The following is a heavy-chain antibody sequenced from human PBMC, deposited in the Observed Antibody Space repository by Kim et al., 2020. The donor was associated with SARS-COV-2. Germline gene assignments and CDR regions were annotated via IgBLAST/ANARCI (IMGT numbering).Heavy chain of an antibody. V-gene: IGHV3-15*01. Sequence: GGSLRLSCAASGFTFSNAWMSWVRQAPGKGLEWVGRIKRKTDGGTTDYAAPVKGRFTISRDDSKNTLYLQMNSLKTEDTAVYSCTTDHPPPIDYWGQGTLVTVSS. CDR1: GFTFSNAW. CDR3: TTDHPPPIDY. CDR2: IKRKTDGGTT. J-gene: IGHJ4*02.